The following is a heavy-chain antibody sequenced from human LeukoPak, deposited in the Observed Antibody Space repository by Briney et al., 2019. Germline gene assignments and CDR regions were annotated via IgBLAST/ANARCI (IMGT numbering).Heavy chain of an antibody. J-gene: IGHJ4*02. CDR1: GFTFSNAW. CDR2: IYTGGNT. CDR3: ARGDDSGYYDYFDY. Sequence: GGSLRHSCAASGFTFSNAWTNWVRQAPGKGLEWVSTIYTGGNTYYAASVKGRFTISRDFSKNTVFLHMNSLRAEDTAMYYCARGDDSGYYDYFDYWGQGALVTVSS. V-gene: IGHV3-53*01. D-gene: IGHD3-22*01.